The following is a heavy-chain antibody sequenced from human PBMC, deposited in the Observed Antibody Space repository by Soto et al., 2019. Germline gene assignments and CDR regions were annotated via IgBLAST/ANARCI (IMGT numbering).Heavy chain of an antibody. J-gene: IGHJ4*02. V-gene: IGHV3-21*01. CDR2: ISSSSSYI. D-gene: IGHD3-22*01. CDR3: ARERAPTTYYYDSSGYYYDVDY. CDR1: GFTFSSYS. Sequence: GGSLRLSCAASGFTFSSYSINWVRQAPGKGLEWVSSISSSSSYIYYADSVKGRFTISRDNANNSLYLQMNSLRAEDTAVYYCARERAPTTYYYDSSGYYYDVDYWGQGTLVTSPQ.